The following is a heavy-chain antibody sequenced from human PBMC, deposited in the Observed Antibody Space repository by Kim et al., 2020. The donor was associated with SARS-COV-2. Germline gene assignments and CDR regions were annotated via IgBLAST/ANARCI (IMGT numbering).Heavy chain of an antibody. CDR1: GYSFTSYW. J-gene: IGHJ2*01. Sequence: GESLKISCKGSGYSFTSYWISWVRQMPGKGLEWMGRIDPSDSYTNYSPSFQGHVTISADKSISTAYLQWSSLKASDTAMYYCARSLIAAAANWYFDLWGRGTLVTVSS. V-gene: IGHV5-10-1*01. CDR2: IDPSDSYT. D-gene: IGHD6-13*01. CDR3: ARSLIAAAANWYFDL.